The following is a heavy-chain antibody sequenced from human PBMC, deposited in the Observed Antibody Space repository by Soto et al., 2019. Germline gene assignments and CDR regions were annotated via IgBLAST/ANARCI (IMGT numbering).Heavy chain of an antibody. CDR3: ARDQSTLTGYRYNWFDP. D-gene: IGHD3-9*01. CDR2: IYYSGST. Sequence: PSVTLCLTYTVSGGSISSYYGSWIRQPPGKGLEWIGYIYYSGSTNYNPSLKSRVTISVDTSKNQFSLKLSSVTAADTAVYYCARDQSTLTGYRYNWFDPCGQGTLVTVSS. CDR1: GGSISSYY. V-gene: IGHV4-59*01. J-gene: IGHJ5*02.